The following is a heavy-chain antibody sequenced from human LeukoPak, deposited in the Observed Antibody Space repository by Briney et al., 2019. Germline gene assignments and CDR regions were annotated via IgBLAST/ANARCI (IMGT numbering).Heavy chain of an antibody. CDR2: IKKDGSEK. D-gene: IGHD3-16*02. V-gene: IGHV3-7*04. Sequence: GGSLRLSCAASGFTFTSHWMTWVRQAPGKGLEWVANIKKDGSEKNYVDSLKGRFTISRDDAKNSDYLQLNSLRAEDTAVDYWARGSFPEDDYVCGRYRTFDYWGQGTLVTISS. CDR3: ARGSFPEDDYVCGRYRTFDY. CDR1: GFTFTSHW. J-gene: IGHJ4*02.